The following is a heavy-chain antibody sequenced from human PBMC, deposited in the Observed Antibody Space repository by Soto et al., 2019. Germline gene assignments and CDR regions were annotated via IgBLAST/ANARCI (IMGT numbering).Heavy chain of an antibody. V-gene: IGHV5-51*01. Sequence: GESLKISCKGSGYSFSTHWVGWVRQMPGKGLEWMGIIYPGDSDTRYSPSFQDQVTISADESITTAYLQWSSLKASDTAMYYCARSQFDYIWGTSGYFDSWGQGTLVTVSS. D-gene: IGHD3-16*01. CDR2: IYPGDSDT. J-gene: IGHJ4*02. CDR1: GYSFSTHW. CDR3: ARSQFDYIWGTSGYFDS.